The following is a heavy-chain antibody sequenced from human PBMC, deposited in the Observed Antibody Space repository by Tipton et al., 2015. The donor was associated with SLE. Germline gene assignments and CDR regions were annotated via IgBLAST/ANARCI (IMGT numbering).Heavy chain of an antibody. J-gene: IGHJ6*02. Sequence: SLRLSCAASGFTFSSYGMHWVRQAPGKGLEWVAFIRYDGSNKYYADSVKGRFTISRDNSKNTLYLQMNSLGAEDTAVYYCARDRRGLVAATGYYYGMDVWGQGTTVTVSS. CDR1: GFTFSSYG. V-gene: IGHV3-30*02. D-gene: IGHD2-15*01. CDR2: IRYDGSNK. CDR3: ARDRRGLVAATGYYYGMDV.